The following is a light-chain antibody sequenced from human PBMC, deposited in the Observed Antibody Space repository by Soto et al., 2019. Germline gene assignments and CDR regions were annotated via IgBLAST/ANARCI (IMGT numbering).Light chain of an antibody. CDR1: SSDVGAYNY. V-gene: IGLV2-8*01. CDR3: TSHAGTNNFPYV. J-gene: IGLJ1*01. Sequence: QSVLTQPPSASGSPGQSVTISCTGTSSDVGAYNYVSWYQHRPGKAPKLMIYEVTKRPSGVPDRFFGAKSGNTASLTVSGLQAEDEADYYCTSHAGTNNFPYVFGTGTKLTVL. CDR2: EVT.